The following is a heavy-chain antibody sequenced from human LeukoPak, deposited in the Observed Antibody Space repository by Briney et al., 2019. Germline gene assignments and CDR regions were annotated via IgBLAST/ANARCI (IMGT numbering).Heavy chain of an antibody. CDR1: GFTFSSYA. D-gene: IGHD1-26*01. CDR2: ISFDGTDA. J-gene: IGHJ6*03. CDR3: ARDPYSGSYGNYYYYFMDV. Sequence: GGSLRLSCAASGFTFSSYAIHWVRQAPGKGLEWVAVISFDGTDAFYADSVKGRFTISRDNSKNTLYLQMNSLRADDTAVYYCARDPYSGSYGNYYYYFMDVWGKGTTVTISS. V-gene: IGHV3-30*04.